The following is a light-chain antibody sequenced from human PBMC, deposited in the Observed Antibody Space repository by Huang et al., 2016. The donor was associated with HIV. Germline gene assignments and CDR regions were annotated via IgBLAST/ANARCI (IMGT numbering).Light chain of an antibody. CDR1: QSVSSN. Sequence: EIVMTQSPATLSVSPGERATLSCRASQSVSSNVAWYQQKPGQAPRLLIYGASTRATGIPARFSGSGSGTEFTLTISSLQSEDFAVYYCQQYNNWHYTFGQGTKLEIK. CDR3: QQYNNWHYT. CDR2: GAS. V-gene: IGKV3-15*01. J-gene: IGKJ2*01.